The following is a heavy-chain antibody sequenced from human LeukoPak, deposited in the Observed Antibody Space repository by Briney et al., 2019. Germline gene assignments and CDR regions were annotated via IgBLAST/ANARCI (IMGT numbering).Heavy chain of an antibody. J-gene: IGHJ6*02. CDR1: GGSISSYY. CDR3: ARDLLYCGGDCYSGDYYYYGMDV. Sequence: SETLPLTCTVSGGSISSYYWSWIRQPPGKGLEWIGYIYYSGSTNYNPSLQSRVTISVDTSKNQFSLKLSSVTAADTAVYYCARDLLYCGGDCYSGDYYYYGMDVWGQGTTVTVSS. D-gene: IGHD2-21*02. CDR2: IYYSGST. V-gene: IGHV4-59*01.